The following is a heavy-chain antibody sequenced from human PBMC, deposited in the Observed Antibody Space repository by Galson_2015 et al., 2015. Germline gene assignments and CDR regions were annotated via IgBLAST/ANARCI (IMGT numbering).Heavy chain of an antibody. D-gene: IGHD2-2*01. CDR3: ARDRMPGWYFDL. CDR1: GYTFTSYG. CDR2: ISAYNGNT. J-gene: IGHJ2*01. V-gene: IGHV1-18*01. Sequence: SCKASGYTFTSYGISWARQAPGPGLEWMGWISAYNGNTNYAQKLQGRVTMTTDTSTSTAYMELRSLRSDDTAVYYCARDRMPGWYFDLWGRGTLVTVSS.